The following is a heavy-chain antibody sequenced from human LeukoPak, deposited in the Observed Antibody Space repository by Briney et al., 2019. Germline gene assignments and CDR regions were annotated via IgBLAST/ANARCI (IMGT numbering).Heavy chain of an antibody. J-gene: IGHJ6*03. V-gene: IGHV4-38-2*02. D-gene: IGHD6-6*01. CDR3: VRDAAHYMDV. Sequence: PSETLSLTCTVSGYSMKSGYYWGWIRQSPGKGLEWMGSMFHSGSTYDDASLKSRVSISVDTSNNQFSLKLTSVTAADTAVYYCVRDAAHYMDVWGKGITVTASS. CDR1: GYSMKSGYY. CDR2: MFHSGST.